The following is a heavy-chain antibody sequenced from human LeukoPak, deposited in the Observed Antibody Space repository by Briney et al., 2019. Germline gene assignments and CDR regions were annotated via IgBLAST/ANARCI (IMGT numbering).Heavy chain of an antibody. CDR3: ARDSSIAYDILTQLDY. D-gene: IGHD3-9*01. CDR1: GFTFSSYA. CDR2: ISYDGSNK. V-gene: IGHV3-30*04. Sequence: GGSLRLSCAASGFTFSSYAMHWVRQAPGKGLGWVAVISYDGSNKYYADPVKGRFTISRDNSKNTLYLQMNSLRAEDTAVYYCARDSSIAYDILTQLDYWGQGTLVTVSS. J-gene: IGHJ4*02.